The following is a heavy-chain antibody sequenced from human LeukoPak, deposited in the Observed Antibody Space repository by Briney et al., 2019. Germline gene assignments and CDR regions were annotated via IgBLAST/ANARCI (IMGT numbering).Heavy chain of an antibody. CDR2: ISYDGSNK. D-gene: IGHD2-2*01. J-gene: IGHJ4*02. V-gene: IGHV3-30*18. CDR1: GFTFSSYG. CDR3: ANAAGPYCSSTGCPRFDY. Sequence: PGRSLRLSCAASGFTFSSYGMHWVRQAPGKGLEWVAVISYDGSNKYYADSVKGRFTISRDNSKNTLYLQMNSLRAEDTAVYYCANAAGPYCSSTGCPRFDYWGQGTLVTVSS.